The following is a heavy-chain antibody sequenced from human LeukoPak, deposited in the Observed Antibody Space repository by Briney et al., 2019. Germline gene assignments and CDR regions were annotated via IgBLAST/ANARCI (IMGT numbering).Heavy chain of an antibody. CDR3: TSVGDYPLRGYGDYEDDAFDI. D-gene: IGHD4-17*01. CDR2: IRSKAYGGTT. Sequence: PGGSLRLSSTASGFTFGDYAMSWFRQAPGKGLEWVGFIRSKAYGGTTEYAASVKGRFTISRDDSKSIAYLQMNSLKTEDTAVYYCTSVGDYPLRGYGDYEDDAFDIWGQGTMVTVSS. J-gene: IGHJ3*02. V-gene: IGHV3-49*03. CDR1: GFTFGDYA.